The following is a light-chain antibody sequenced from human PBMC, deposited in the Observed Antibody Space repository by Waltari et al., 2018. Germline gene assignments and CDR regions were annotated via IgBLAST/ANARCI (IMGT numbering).Light chain of an antibody. CDR2: DVS. CDR3: QQFNNYLIT. J-gene: IGKJ5*01. Sequence: EIVMTQSPAVLSVSPGQRATLSCRASETVTSHLAWYQQKPGQAPRLLICDVSTRAAGIPARFSGSGSGTEFTLTVTSLQPEDFATYYCQQFNNYLITFGQGTRLEIK. V-gene: IGKV3D-15*01. CDR1: ETVTSH.